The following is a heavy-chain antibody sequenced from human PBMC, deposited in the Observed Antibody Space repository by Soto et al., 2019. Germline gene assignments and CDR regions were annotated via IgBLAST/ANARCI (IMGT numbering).Heavy chain of an antibody. D-gene: IGHD1-20*01. CDR2: ISGSGGST. CDR3: AKGKPQYNCNRYGMDV. J-gene: IGHJ6*02. Sequence: PGGSLRLSCAASGLTFSSYAMSWVRQAPGKGLEWVSAISGSGGSTYYADSVKGRFTISRDNSKNTLYLQMNSLRAEDTAVYYCAKGKPQYNCNRYGMDVWGQGTTVTVSS. V-gene: IGHV3-23*01. CDR1: GLTFSSYA.